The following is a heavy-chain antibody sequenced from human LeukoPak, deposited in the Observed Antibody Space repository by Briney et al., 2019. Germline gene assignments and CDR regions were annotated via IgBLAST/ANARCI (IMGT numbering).Heavy chain of an antibody. CDR2: INPSGGST. CDR3: ARELRSGYYRWIDY. J-gene: IGHJ4*02. Sequence: ASVKVSCKASGYTFTRYYIHWVGQAPGQGLGWMGIINPSGGSTSYAQKLQGRVTMTSDTSPSTVYMELSSLRSEDTAVYYCARELRSGYYRWIDYWGQGTLVTVSS. CDR1: GYTFTRYY. V-gene: IGHV1-46*01. D-gene: IGHD3-3*01.